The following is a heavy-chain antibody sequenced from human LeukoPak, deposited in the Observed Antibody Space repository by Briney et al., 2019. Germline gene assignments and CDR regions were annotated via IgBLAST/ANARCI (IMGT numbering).Heavy chain of an antibody. Sequence: HPGGSLRLSCAASGFTFSSFAMSWVRQAPGKGLAWVSTISGGGDSASYADSVKGRFTISRDNSKNTLYLQMNSLRAEDMAVYYCAENPEIAVCSGDSCYFNWFDPWGQGTLVTVSS. J-gene: IGHJ5*02. CDR3: AENPEIAVCSGDSCYFNWFDP. CDR2: ISGGGDSA. D-gene: IGHD2-15*01. CDR1: GFTFSSFA. V-gene: IGHV3-23*01.